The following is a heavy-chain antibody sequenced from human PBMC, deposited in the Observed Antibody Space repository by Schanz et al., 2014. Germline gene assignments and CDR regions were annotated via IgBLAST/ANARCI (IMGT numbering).Heavy chain of an antibody. CDR2: INPSGGST. D-gene: IGHD6-13*01. CDR1: GDTFSKYN. CDR3: ARDEVDAAAGGNY. V-gene: IGHV1-46*03. Sequence: QVQLVQSGPEVKKPGSSVKVSCQAFGDTFSKYNIMWVRQVPGQGLEWMGMINPSGGSTTYAQKFQGRVTMTRDTSTSTVYMELSSLRSEDTAVYYCARDEVDAAAGGNYWGQGTLVTVSA. J-gene: IGHJ4*02.